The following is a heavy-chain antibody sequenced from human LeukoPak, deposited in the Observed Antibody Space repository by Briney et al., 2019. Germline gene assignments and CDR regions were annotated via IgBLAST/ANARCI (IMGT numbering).Heavy chain of an antibody. Sequence: GGSLRLSCAASGFPFSSYWMHWVRQAPGKGLVWVSRINSDGSSTSYADSVKGRFTISRDNAKNTLYLQMNSLRAEDTAVYYCARVRFSYYFDYWGQGTLVTVSS. V-gene: IGHV3-74*01. CDR2: INSDGSST. J-gene: IGHJ4*02. CDR3: ARVRFSYYFDY. CDR1: GFPFSSYW. D-gene: IGHD3-3*01.